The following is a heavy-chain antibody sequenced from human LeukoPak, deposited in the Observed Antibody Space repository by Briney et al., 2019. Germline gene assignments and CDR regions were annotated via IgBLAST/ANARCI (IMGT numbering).Heavy chain of an antibody. Sequence: PGGSLRLSCAAPGFTFSSYGMHWVRQAPGKGLEWVAVISYDGSNKYYADSVKGRFTISRDNSKNTLYLQMNSLRAEDTAVYYCAKDLRQSGSYHHDAFDIWGQGTMVTVSS. CDR2: ISYDGSNK. CDR1: GFTFSSYG. CDR3: AKDLRQSGSYHHDAFDI. V-gene: IGHV3-30*18. J-gene: IGHJ3*02. D-gene: IGHD1-26*01.